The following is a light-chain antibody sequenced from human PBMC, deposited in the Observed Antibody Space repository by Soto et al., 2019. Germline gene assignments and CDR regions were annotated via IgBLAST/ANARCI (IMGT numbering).Light chain of an antibody. J-gene: IGKJ4*01. V-gene: IGKV1-27*01. CDR2: AAS. Sequence: DIPMYQSPASVSAYVGDRVTINCRASQGISNYLAWYQQKPGKVPKLLIYAASTLQSGVPSRFSGSGSGTDFTLTISSLQPEDVATYYCQKYNSAPLTFAGGTKVDIK. CDR3: QKYNSAPLT. CDR1: QGISNY.